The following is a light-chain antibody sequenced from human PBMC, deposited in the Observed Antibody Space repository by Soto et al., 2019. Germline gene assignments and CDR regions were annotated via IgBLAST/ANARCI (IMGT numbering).Light chain of an antibody. CDR2: GAS. CDR1: QSVSASF. CDR3: QQRGT. Sequence: EIVLTQSPGTLSLSPGERATLSCRASQSVSASFLAWYQQKPGQAPRLLIYGASSRATGIPDRFSGSGSGTDFTLTISRLEPEDAAVYYCQQRGTFGQGTKVDIK. V-gene: IGKV3-20*01. J-gene: IGKJ2*02.